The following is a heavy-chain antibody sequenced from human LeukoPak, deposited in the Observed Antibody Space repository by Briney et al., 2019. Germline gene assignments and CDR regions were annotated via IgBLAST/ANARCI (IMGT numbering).Heavy chain of an antibody. J-gene: IGHJ4*02. CDR1: GFTFSSYS. CDR2: ISSSSSYI. V-gene: IGHV3-21*04. CDR3: ARSQTYYYDSSGYQLHYFDY. Sequence: GGSLRLSCAASGFTFSSYSMNWVRQAPGKGLEWVSSISSSSSYIYYADSAKGRFTISRDNAKNSLYLQMNSLRAEDTALYYCARSQTYYYDSSGYQLHYFDYWGQGTLVTVSS. D-gene: IGHD3-22*01.